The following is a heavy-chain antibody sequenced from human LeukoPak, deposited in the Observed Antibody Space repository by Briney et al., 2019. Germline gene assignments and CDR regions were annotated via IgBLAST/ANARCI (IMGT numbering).Heavy chain of an antibody. CDR3: ARGIRGLDYGGNPAAYYFDY. D-gene: IGHD4-23*01. Sequence: SVKVSCKASGGTFSSYAISWVRQAPGQGLEWMGGIIPIFGTANYAQKFQDRVTITADKSTSTAYMELSSLRSEDTAVYYCARGIRGLDYGGNPAAYYFDYWGQGTLVTVSS. V-gene: IGHV1-69*06. J-gene: IGHJ4*02. CDR1: GGTFSSYA. CDR2: IIPIFGTA.